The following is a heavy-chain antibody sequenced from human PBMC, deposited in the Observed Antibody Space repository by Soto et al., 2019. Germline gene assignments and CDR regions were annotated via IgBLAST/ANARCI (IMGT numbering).Heavy chain of an antibody. CDR3: ARDVGSSSYNWFDP. V-gene: IGHV3-33*01. D-gene: IGHD6-13*01. Sequence: QVQLGESGGGVVQPGRSLRLSCAAAGFTFSSYGMHWVRQAPDKGLEWVAVIWYDGSNKYYADSVKGRFTISRDNSKNTLYLQMNSLRAEDTAVYYCARDVGSSSYNWFDPWGQGTLVTVSS. J-gene: IGHJ5*02. CDR1: GFTFSSYG. CDR2: IWYDGSNK.